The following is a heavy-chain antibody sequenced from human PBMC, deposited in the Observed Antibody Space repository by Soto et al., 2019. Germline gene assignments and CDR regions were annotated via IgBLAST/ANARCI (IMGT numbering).Heavy chain of an antibody. CDR2: ISSDGRSE. Sequence: QVQLVESGGGVVQPGGSLRLSCAASGFMFRVYGMHWVRQAPGKGPEWVAVISSDGRSEFYAVPVKGRFTISRVNPEKTEFMQRTSLRPEDTAIYYCLKSIGTPAGLSSRGRAALIDYWGQGTLVTVSS. D-gene: IGHD2-2*01. J-gene: IGHJ4*02. CDR1: GFMFRVYG. V-gene: IGHV3-30*18. CDR3: LKSIGTPAGLSSRGRAALIDY.